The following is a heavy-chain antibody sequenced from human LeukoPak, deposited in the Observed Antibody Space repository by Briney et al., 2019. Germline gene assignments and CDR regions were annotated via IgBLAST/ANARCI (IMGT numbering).Heavy chain of an antibody. J-gene: IGHJ3*02. V-gene: IGHV4-59*01. CDR3: ARDVKSKIAVSVLHAVDI. CDR1: GGSISGYY. CDR2: VYYSGST. D-gene: IGHD6-19*01. Sequence: PSETLSLTCTVSGGSISGYYWSWIRQPPGKGLEWIGCVYYSGSTNYNPSLKSRVTISVDTSKNQFSLKLSSVTAADMAVYYCARDVKSKIAVSVLHAVDIWGQGTMVTVSS.